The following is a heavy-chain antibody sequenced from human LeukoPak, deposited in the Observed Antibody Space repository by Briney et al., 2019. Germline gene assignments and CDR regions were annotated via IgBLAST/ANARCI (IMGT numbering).Heavy chain of an antibody. CDR3: TREAGWRYDF. CDR2: IHYSGGT. D-gene: IGHD2-15*01. J-gene: IGHJ4*02. CDR1: GVSISSYY. Sequence: SETLSLTCTVSGVSISSYYWSWIRQPPGKGLEWIGYIHYSGGTNYNPSLKSRVTLSVDTSKNQFSLQLISVTPDDTSVYYCTREAGWRYDFWGQGILVTVSS. V-gene: IGHV4-59*12.